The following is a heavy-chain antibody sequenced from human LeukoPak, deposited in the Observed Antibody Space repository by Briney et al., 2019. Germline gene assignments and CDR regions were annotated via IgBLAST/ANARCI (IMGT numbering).Heavy chain of an antibody. D-gene: IGHD5-12*01. CDR3: ARVSGYDWESSYDY. V-gene: IGHV4-61*02. J-gene: IGHJ4*02. CDR2: IHTSGST. Sequence: PSETLSLTCTASGGSISSGSYYWSWIRQPAGKGLEWIGRIHTSGSTNYNPSLKSRVTIPVDTSKNQFSLKLSSVTAADTAVYYCARVSGYDWESSYDYWGQGTLVTVSS. CDR1: GGSISSGSYY.